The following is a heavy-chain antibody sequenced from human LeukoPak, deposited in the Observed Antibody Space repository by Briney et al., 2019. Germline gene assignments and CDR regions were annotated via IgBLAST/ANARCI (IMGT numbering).Heavy chain of an antibody. D-gene: IGHD4-17*01. CDR2: IIPILGIA. Sequence: SSVKVSCKASGGTFSSYAISWVRQAPGQGLEWMGRIIPILGIADYAQKFQGRVTITADKSTSTAYMELSSLRSEDTAVYYCARDLRATVTTPLVYWGQGTLVTVSS. CDR1: GGTFSSYA. CDR3: ARDLRATVTTPLVY. J-gene: IGHJ4*02. V-gene: IGHV1-69*04.